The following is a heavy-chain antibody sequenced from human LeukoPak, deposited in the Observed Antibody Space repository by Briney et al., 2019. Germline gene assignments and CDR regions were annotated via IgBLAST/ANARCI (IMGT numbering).Heavy chain of an antibody. CDR1: GFTFSSYA. CDR3: ARSNGLRYFDR. CDR2: ISYDGSNK. Sequence: GGSLRLSCAASGFTFSSYAMHWVRQAPGKGLEWVAVISYDGSNKYYADSVKGRFTISRDNAEMSLFLHMNSLRVDDTAVYYCARSNGLRYFDRWGQGTLVTVSS. D-gene: IGHD2-8*01. J-gene: IGHJ4*02. V-gene: IGHV3-30-3*01.